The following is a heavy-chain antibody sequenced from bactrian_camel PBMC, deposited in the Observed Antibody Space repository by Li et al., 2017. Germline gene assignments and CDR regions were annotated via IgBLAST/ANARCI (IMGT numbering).Heavy chain of an antibody. D-gene: IGHD2*01. CDR1: VYTTNC. CDR2: IDRYGST. CDR3: AADTVNLQIARWYTY. J-gene: IGHJ4*01. Sequence: HVQLVESGGGLVQPGGSLRLSCVPSVYTTNCMGWFRLAPGTEREGVASIDRYGSTMYADSVAGRFTISKDNAKNTLSLQMNSLSIEDSAMYYCAADTVNLQIARWYTYWGQGTQVTVS. V-gene: IGHV3S53*01.